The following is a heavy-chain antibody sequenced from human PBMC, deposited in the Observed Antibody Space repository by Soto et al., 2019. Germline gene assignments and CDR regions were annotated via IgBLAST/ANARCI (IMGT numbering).Heavy chain of an antibody. CDR2: IYYSGST. CDR1: GGSISSGDYY. J-gene: IGHJ5*02. Sequence: SETLSLTCTVSGGSISSGDYYWSWIRQPPGKGLEWIGYIYYSGSTYYNPSLKSRVTISVDTSKNQFSLKLSSVTAADTAVYYCSSANRPITRTYINWFDPWGQGTLVTVSS. V-gene: IGHV4-30-4*01. D-gene: IGHD3-10*01. CDR3: SSANRPITRTYINWFDP.